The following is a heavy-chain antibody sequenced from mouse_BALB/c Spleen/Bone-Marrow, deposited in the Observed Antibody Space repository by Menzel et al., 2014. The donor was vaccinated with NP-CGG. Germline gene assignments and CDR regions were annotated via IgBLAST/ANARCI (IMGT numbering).Heavy chain of an antibody. CDR1: EYEFPSHD. CDR3: ARHGNYYAMDY. CDR2: INSDGGST. J-gene: IGHJ4*01. Sequence: DVKLVESGPGLVQPGESLKLSCESNEYEFPSHDMSWVRKTPEKRLELVAAINSDGGSTYYPDTMERRFIISRDNTKKTLYLQMSSLRSEDTSLYYCARHGNYYAMDYWGQGTSVTVSS. V-gene: IGHV5-2*01. D-gene: IGHD1-1*02.